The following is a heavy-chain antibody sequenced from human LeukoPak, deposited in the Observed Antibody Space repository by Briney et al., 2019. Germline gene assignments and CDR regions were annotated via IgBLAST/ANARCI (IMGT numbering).Heavy chain of an antibody. CDR2: INSDGSEG. CDR3: ARAGFGELFYFDY. Sequence: GGSLRLSCAVSGFTFSGFWMSWSRQAPGKGLEWVASINSDGSEGYYADVVKGRFTISRDNAKNSLYLQMNSLRAEDTAVYYCARAGFGELFYFDYWGQGTLVTVSS. CDR1: GFTFSGFW. V-gene: IGHV3-7*03. D-gene: IGHD3-10*01. J-gene: IGHJ4*02.